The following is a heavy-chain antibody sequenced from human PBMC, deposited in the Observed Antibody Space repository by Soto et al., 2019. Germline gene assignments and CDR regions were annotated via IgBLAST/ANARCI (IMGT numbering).Heavy chain of an antibody. CDR3: ARHTWSSGSPAAFDY. CDR2: IYPGDSDT. V-gene: IGHV5-51*01. Sequence: GESLKISCKGPGYSFTSYWIGWVRQMPEKGLEWMGIIYPGDSDTRYSPSFQGQVTISADRSISTAYLQWGSLKASDTAMYYCARHTWSSGSPAAFDYWGQGTQVTVSS. CDR1: GYSFTSYW. J-gene: IGHJ4*02. D-gene: IGHD1-26*01.